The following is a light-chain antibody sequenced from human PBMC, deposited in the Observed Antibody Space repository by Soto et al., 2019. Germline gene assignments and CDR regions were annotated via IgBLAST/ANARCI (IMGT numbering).Light chain of an antibody. J-gene: IGLJ2*01. CDR3: SSYAGSNNFVV. Sequence: QSVLTQPPSASGSPGQSVIISCTGTSSDVGGYNYVSWYQQHPGKAPKLMIYEVSKRPSGVPDRFSGSKSGNTAFLTVSGLQTEDEADYYCSSYAGSNNFVVFGGGTKLTVL. V-gene: IGLV2-8*01. CDR2: EVS. CDR1: SSDVGGYNY.